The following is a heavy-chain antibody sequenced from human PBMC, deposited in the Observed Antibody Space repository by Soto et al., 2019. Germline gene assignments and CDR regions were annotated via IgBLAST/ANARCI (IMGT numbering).Heavy chain of an antibody. CDR1: GLTFSSNA. CDR3: AKDESRVVVPDNWFDS. J-gene: IGHJ5*01. V-gene: IGHV3-23*01. CDR2: ISDSGGST. D-gene: IGHD2-15*01. Sequence: GGSLRLSCAASGLTFSSNAMSWVRQAPGKGLEWVSTISDSGGSTYYADSVKGRFTISRDNSKNTLYLQMNSLRAEDTAVYYCAKDESRVVVPDNWFDSWGQGTLVTVPQ.